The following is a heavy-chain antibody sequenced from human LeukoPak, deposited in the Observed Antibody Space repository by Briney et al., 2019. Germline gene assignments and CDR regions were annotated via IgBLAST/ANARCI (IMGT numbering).Heavy chain of an antibody. D-gene: IGHD3-22*01. CDR3: ARSDYYYDSSGYYGY. CDR1: GGSISSGGYY. CDR2: IYYSGST. V-gene: IGHV4-31*03. Sequence: SETLSLTCTVSGGSISSGGYYWSWIRQHPGKGLEWIGYIYYSGSTYYNPSHKSRVTISVDTSKNQFSLKLSSVTAADTAVYYCARSDYYYDSSGYYGYWGQGTLVTVSS. J-gene: IGHJ4*02.